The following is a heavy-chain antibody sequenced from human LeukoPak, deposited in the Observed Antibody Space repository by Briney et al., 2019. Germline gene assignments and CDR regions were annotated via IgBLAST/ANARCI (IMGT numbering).Heavy chain of an antibody. V-gene: IGHV2-5*01. J-gene: IGHJ4*02. Sequence: SGPTLVKPTQTLTLTCTFSGFSLSTSGVGVGWIRQPPGKALEWLALIYWSDDNRYSPSLRSRLTITKDTSKNQVVLTMTNMDPVDTATYYCAHYGDYRFMYYFDYWGQGTLVTVSS. CDR2: IYWSDDN. D-gene: IGHD4-17*01. CDR1: GFSLSTSGVG. CDR3: AHYGDYRFMYYFDY.